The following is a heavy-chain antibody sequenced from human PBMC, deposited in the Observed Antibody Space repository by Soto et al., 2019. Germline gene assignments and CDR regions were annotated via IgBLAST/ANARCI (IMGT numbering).Heavy chain of an antibody. Sequence: QVQLVQSGAEVKKPGSSVKVSCKASGGTFSSSAISWVRQAPGQGLEWMGGIIPIFGTANYAQKFQGRVTIHADESTSTAYMELSSLRSEDTAVYYCARGSCGGDCYSGSDAFDIWGQGTMVTVSS. D-gene: IGHD2-21*02. J-gene: IGHJ3*02. CDR2: IIPIFGTA. CDR1: GGTFSSSA. CDR3: ARGSCGGDCYSGSDAFDI. V-gene: IGHV1-69*01.